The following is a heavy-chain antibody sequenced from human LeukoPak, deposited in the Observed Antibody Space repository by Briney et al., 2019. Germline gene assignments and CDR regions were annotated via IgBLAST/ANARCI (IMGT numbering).Heavy chain of an antibody. V-gene: IGHV3-23*01. CDR3: ATRNYFEY. Sequence: GGSLRLSCAASGFTFSSYAMSWVRQAPGMGLEWVSFISASGDSTYYADSVKGRFTISRDNSKNTLHLQMNSLRAEDTAVYYCATRNYFEYWGQGTLVTVSS. J-gene: IGHJ4*02. CDR1: GFTFSSYA. CDR2: ISASGDST.